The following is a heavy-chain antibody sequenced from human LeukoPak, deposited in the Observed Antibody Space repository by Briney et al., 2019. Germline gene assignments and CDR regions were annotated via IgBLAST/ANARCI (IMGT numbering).Heavy chain of an antibody. V-gene: IGHV4-34*01. CDR2: INHSGTT. J-gene: IGHJ6*04. Sequence: SETLSLTCAVYGGSFSDYYWNWIRQPPGKGLEWIGEINHSGTTNYNPSLKSRVTISVDTSKNQFSLRLSAVTAADTAVYHCARGLRLPSRSAPAVPHVWAKGTMVTVSA. D-gene: IGHD2-2*01. CDR1: GGSFSDYY. CDR3: ARGLRLPSRSAPAVPHV.